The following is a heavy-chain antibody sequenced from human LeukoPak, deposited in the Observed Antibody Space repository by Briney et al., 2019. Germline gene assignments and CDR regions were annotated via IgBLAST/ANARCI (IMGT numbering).Heavy chain of an antibody. CDR2: INHTGST. V-gene: IGHV4-34*01. CDR3: ARYVPVKTGPTRASFDY. CDR1: GGSFSSYY. Sequence: NPSETLSLTCAVYGGSFSSYYWSWIRQPPGKGLEWIGEINHTGSTKYNPSLKSRVSISVDTSKSQFSLNLRSVTAADTAVYYCARYVPVKTGPTRASFDYWGQGILVTVSS. D-gene: IGHD1-1*01. J-gene: IGHJ4*02.